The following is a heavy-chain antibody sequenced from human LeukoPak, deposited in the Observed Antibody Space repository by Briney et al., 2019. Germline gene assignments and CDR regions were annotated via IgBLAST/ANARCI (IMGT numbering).Heavy chain of an antibody. V-gene: IGHV1-18*01. CDR1: GYTFTSYG. CDR2: VSAYNGNT. Sequence: ASVKVSCKASGYTFTSYGISWVRQAPGQGLKWMGWVSAYNGNTNYAQKLQGRVTMTTDTSTSTAYMELRSLRSEDTAVYYCARDLIVGATWYYGMDVWGQGTTVTVSS. J-gene: IGHJ6*02. CDR3: ARDLIVGATWYYGMDV. D-gene: IGHD1-26*01.